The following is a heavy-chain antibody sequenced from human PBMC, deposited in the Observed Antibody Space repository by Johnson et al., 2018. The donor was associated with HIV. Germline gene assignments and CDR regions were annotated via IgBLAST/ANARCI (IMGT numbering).Heavy chain of an antibody. J-gene: IGHJ3*02. D-gene: IGHD6-6*01. CDR3: AKVYSSSVPAPGI. Sequence: QVQLVESGGSVVRPGGSLRLSCAASGFTFSSYAMHWVRQAPGKGLEWVAVISYDGSNKYYADSVKGRFTISRDNSKNTLYLQMNSLRAEDTAVYYCAKVYSSSVPAPGIWGQGTMVTVSA. V-gene: IGHV3-30-3*01. CDR2: ISYDGSNK. CDR1: GFTFSSYA.